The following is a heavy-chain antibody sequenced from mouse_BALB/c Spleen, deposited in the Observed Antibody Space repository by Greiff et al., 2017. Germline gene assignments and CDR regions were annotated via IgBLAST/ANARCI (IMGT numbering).Heavy chain of an antibody. Sequence: EVQLVESGGGLVQPGGSLKLSCAASGFTFSSYTMSWVRQTPEKRLEWVAYISNGGGSTYYPDTVKGRFTISRDNAKNTLYLQMSSLKSEDTAMYYCARHEGTATLDYWGQGTTLTVSS. V-gene: IGHV5-12-2*01. CDR3: ARHEGTATLDY. CDR2: ISNGGGST. J-gene: IGHJ2*01. CDR1: GFTFSSYT. D-gene: IGHD1-2*01.